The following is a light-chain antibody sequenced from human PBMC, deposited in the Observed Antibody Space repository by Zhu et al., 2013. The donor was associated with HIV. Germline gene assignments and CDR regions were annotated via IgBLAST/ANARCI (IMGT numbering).Light chain of an antibody. Sequence: QSVLTQPPSVSAAPGQKVTISCSGSSSNIGNNYVSWYQQLPGTAPKLLIYDSNKRPSGIPDRFSGSKSGTSATLGITGLQTGDEADYYCQSYDSSLSGWVFGGGTKLTVL. V-gene: IGLV1-51*01. J-gene: IGLJ3*02. CDR1: SSNIGNNY. CDR2: DSN. CDR3: QSYDSSLSGWV.